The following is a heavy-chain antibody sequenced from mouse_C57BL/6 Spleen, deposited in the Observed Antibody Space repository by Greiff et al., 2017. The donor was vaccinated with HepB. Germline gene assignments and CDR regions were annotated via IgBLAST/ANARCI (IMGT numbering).Heavy chain of an antibody. CDR1: GYSFTDYN. D-gene: IGHD1-1*01. V-gene: IGHV1-39*01. J-gene: IGHJ1*03. Sequence: EVQLKESGPELVKPGASVKISCKASGYSFTDYNMNWVKQSNGKSLEWIGVINPNYGTTSYNQKFKGKATLTVDQSSSTAYMQLNSLTSEDSAVYYCARHYGSSYERYFDVWGTGTAVTVSS. CDR3: ARHYGSSYERYFDV. CDR2: INPNYGTT.